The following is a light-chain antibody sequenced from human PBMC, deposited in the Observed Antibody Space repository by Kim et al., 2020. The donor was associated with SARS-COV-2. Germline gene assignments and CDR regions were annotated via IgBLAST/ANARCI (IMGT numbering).Light chain of an antibody. CDR1: QSVSSY. CDR2: DAS. Sequence: EIVLTQSPATLSLSPGERATLSCRASQSVSSYLAWYQQKPGQAPRLLIYDASNRATGIPARFSGSGSGTDFTLTISSLEPEDFAVYYCQQRSNWSPATFGQGTKVDIK. J-gene: IGKJ1*01. CDR3: QQRSNWSPAT. V-gene: IGKV3-11*01.